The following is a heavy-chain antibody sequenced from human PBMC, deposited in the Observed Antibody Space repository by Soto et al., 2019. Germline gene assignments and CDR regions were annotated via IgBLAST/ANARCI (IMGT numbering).Heavy chain of an antibody. J-gene: IGHJ4*02. CDR3: AKEGPIINWYFDY. CDR1: GFTFSNYG. Sequence: QVQLVESGGGVVQPGRSLRLSCAASGFTFSNYGMHWVRQAPGKGLEWVIVISYDGNVAYYADSVKGRFTISRDNSQNTLYLQMNSLRTEDTAMYYCAKEGPIINWYFDYWGQGTLVTVSS. V-gene: IGHV3-30*18. CDR2: ISYDGNVA. D-gene: IGHD1-1*01.